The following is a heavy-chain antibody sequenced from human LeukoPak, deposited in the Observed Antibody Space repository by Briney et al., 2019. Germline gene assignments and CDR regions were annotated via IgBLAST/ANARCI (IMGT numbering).Heavy chain of an antibody. CDR1: GGSISSGDYY. CDR2: TYYGGST. Sequence: SETLSLTCTVSGGSISSGDYYWSWIRQPPGKGLEWIGYTYYGGSTYYNPSLKNRVSISVDTSKNQFSLKLSSVTAADTAVYYCARAFPYYYDSSGSFDYWGQGTLVTVSS. J-gene: IGHJ4*02. CDR3: ARAFPYYYDSSGSFDY. V-gene: IGHV4-30-4*01. D-gene: IGHD3-22*01.